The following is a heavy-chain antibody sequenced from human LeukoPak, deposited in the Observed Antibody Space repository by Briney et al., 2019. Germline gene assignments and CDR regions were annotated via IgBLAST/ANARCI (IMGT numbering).Heavy chain of an antibody. V-gene: IGHV4-30-2*01. D-gene: IGHD6-13*01. J-gene: IGHJ4*02. CDR1: GGSISSGGYY. CDR3: ARGGPAYSSSWYGPDY. Sequence: PSQTLSLTCTVSGGSISSGGYYWSWIRQPPGKGLEWIGEINHSGSTNYNPSLKSRVTISVDTSKNQFSLKLSSVTAADTAVYYCARGGPAYSSSWYGPDYWGQGTLVTVSS. CDR2: INHSGST.